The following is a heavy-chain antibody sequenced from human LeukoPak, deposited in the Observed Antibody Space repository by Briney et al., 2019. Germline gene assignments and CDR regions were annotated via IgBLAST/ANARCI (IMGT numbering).Heavy chain of an antibody. D-gene: IGHD3-10*01. J-gene: IGHJ6*03. CDR3: ARDPYDSGPYSYIDV. CDR1: GFTFSGFG. Sequence: AGGSLRLSCAASGFTFSGFGMSWVRQAPGKGLDWVAKMTQDESDAFYVDSVKGRFTISRDNAKNSVYLQMNSLRTEDTGLYYCARDPYDSGPYSYIDVWGKGTTVTVSS. V-gene: IGHV3-7*01. CDR2: MTQDESDA.